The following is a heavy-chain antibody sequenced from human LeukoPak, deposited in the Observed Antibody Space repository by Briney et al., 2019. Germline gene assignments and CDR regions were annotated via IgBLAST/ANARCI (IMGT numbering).Heavy chain of an antibody. D-gene: IGHD3-10*01. Sequence: PSETLSLTCTVSGGSINSYYCTWIRQPPGKGLEWIGYIYYSGSTHYNPSLNSRVTISMDTSKNHFSLKLSSVTAADTAIYYCARTSRHFYGSGSNLTPWPADMDVWGQGTKVTVSS. CDR3: ARTSRHFYGSGSNLTPWPADMDV. CDR2: IYYSGST. J-gene: IGHJ6*02. CDR1: GGSINSYY. V-gene: IGHV4-59*01.